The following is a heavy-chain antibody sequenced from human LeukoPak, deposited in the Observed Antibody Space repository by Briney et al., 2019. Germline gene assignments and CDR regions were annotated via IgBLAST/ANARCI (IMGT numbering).Heavy chain of an antibody. J-gene: IGHJ6*03. Sequence: SGTLSLTCAVSGGSISSSNWWSWVRQPPGKGLEWIGEIYHSGSTNYNPSLKSRVTISVDKSKNQFSLKLSSVTAADTAVYYCARDSGGYCSGGSCYSFWSYYYYMDVWGKGTTVTVSS. CDR1: GGSISSSNW. CDR2: IYHSGST. CDR3: ARDSGGYCSGGSCYSFWSYYYYMDV. D-gene: IGHD2-15*01. V-gene: IGHV4-4*02.